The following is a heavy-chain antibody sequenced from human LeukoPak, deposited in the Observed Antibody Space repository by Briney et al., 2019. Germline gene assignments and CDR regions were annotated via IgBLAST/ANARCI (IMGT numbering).Heavy chain of an antibody. CDR1: GYIFTSYY. D-gene: IGHD1-14*01. Sequence: GASVKVSCKASGYIFTSYYIHWVRQAPGQGLQWLGVINPIGASTIYAQNFQGRVTMTRDTSTSTVYMELSSLRSEDTAVYYCARSQYLLNRDALDIWGQGKMVTVPS. CDR2: INPIGAST. CDR3: ARSQYLLNRDALDI. J-gene: IGHJ3*02. V-gene: IGHV1-46*01.